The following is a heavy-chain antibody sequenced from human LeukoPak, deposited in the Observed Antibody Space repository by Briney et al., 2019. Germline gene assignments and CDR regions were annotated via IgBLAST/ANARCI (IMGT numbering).Heavy chain of an antibody. V-gene: IGHV1-18*01. CDR3: ARSLTSSGSYSDGGDY. Sequence: GASVKVSCKASGYTFTNYGISWVRQAPGQGLEWMGWINAYNGNRNYAQKVKGRVTMTTDTSTSTAYMELGSLRSDDTAVYYCARSLTSSGSYSDGGDYWGQGTLVTVSS. CDR2: INAYNGNR. CDR1: GYTFTNYG. D-gene: IGHD1-26*01. J-gene: IGHJ4*02.